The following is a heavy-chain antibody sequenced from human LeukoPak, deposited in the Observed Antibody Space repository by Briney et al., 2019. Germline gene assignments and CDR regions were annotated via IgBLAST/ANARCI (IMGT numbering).Heavy chain of an antibody. CDR2: INPNSGGT. CDR3: AREVAGWDFDY. V-gene: IGHV1-2*06. D-gene: IGHD1-14*01. Sequence: ASVEVSCKASGYTFTGYYMHWVRQAPGQGLEWMGRINPNSGGTNYAQKFQGRVTMTRDTSISTAYMELSRLRSDDTAVYYCAREVAGWDFDYWGQGTLVTVSS. J-gene: IGHJ4*02. CDR1: GYTFTGYY.